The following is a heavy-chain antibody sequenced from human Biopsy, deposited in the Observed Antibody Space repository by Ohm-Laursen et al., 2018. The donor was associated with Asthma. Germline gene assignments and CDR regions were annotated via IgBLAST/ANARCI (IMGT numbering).Heavy chain of an antibody. CDR2: ISFDGSNE. V-gene: IGHV3-30*18. J-gene: IGHJ4*02. CDR1: GFTFGDYW. CDR3: AKELFPGWELRRGPDS. D-gene: IGHD1-26*01. Sequence: SLRLSCAASGFTFGDYWMSWVRQVPGKGLEWVAVISFDGSNEDYADSVKGRFTISRDNSKNTLFLEMNSLRPEDTAVYYCAKELFPGWELRRGPDSWGQGTLVTVSS.